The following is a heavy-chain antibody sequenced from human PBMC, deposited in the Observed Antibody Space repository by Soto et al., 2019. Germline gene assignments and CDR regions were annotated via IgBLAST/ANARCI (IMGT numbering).Heavy chain of an antibody. CDR1: GFTFSTYS. CDR3: ARDWDAYCSKGICSGPYFDY. D-gene: IGHD2-8*01. Sequence: EVQLVESGGGLVQPGGSLRLSCAASGFTFSTYSINWVRQAPGKGLEWISYISDNSSVIYYADAVKGRFTISRDNAKNSLYLQMNSLRDEDTAVYYCARDWDAYCSKGICSGPYFDYWGQGTLVTVSS. CDR2: ISDNSSVI. V-gene: IGHV3-48*02. J-gene: IGHJ4*02.